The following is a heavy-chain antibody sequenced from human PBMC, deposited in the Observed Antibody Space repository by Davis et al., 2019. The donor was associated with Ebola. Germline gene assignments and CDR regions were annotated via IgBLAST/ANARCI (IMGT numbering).Heavy chain of an antibody. Sequence: SVKVSCKASGGTFSSYAISWVRQAPGQGLEWMGGIIPIFGTANYAQKLQGRVTMTTDTSTSTAYMELRSLRSDDTAVYYCARARQQLVLREDYWGQGTLVTVSS. J-gene: IGHJ4*02. D-gene: IGHD6-13*01. V-gene: IGHV1-69*05. CDR3: ARARQQLVLREDY. CDR2: IIPIFGTA. CDR1: GGTFSSYA.